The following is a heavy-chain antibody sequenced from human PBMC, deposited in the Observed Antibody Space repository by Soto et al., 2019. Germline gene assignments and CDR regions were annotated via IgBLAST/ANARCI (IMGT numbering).Heavy chain of an antibody. V-gene: IGHV3-23*01. Sequence: GSLRLSCAASGFIFSSYAMSCVRQAPGKGLEWVSAISGSGASTYYADSVKGRFTISRDNSKNTLYLQMNSLRAEDTALYYCAKVSETMLDAFDIWAKGQWSPS. CDR3: AKVSETMLDAFDI. CDR1: GFIFSSYA. J-gene: IGHJ3*02. CDR2: ISGSGAST. D-gene: IGHD3-10*02.